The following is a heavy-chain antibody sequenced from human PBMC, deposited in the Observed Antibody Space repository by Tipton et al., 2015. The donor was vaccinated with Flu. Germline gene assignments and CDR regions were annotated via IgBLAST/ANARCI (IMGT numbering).Heavy chain of an antibody. CDR2: IYNAKYT. J-gene: IGHJ4*02. CDR3: ARDPSLGMPDYFDY. D-gene: IGHD2-2*01. V-gene: IGHV4-59*12. CDR1: GGSIGSYY. Sequence: LRLSCTVSGGSIGSYYWNWIRQPPGKGLEWIGYIYNAKYTKYNPSLTSRVTISVDTSKKQFSLQLRSVTAADTAVYYCARDPSLGMPDYFDYWGQGILVTASS.